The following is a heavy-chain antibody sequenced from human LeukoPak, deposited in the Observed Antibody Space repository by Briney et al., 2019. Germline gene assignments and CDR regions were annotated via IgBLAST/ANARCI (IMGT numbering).Heavy chain of an antibody. CDR1: GGTFSSYT. D-gene: IGHD4-17*01. J-gene: IGHJ6*02. V-gene: IGHV1-69*13. CDR3: ATPTVTTIAGYYYYGMDV. Sequence: SVRVSCKASGGTFSSYTINWVRQAPGQGLEWMGGIIPVFGTANYVQKFQGRVTITADESTSTAYMELSSLRSEDTAVYYCATPTVTTIAGYYYYGMDVWGQGTTVTVSS. CDR2: IIPVFGTA.